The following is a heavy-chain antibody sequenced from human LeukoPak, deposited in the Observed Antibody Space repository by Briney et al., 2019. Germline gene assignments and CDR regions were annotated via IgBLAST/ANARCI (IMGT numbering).Heavy chain of an antibody. CDR1: GGSISSGSYY. CDR2: IYTSGST. Sequence: PSETLSLTCTVSGGSISSGSYYWSWIRQPAGKGLEWIGRIYTSGSTNYNPSLKSRVTISVDTSKNQFSLKLSSVTAADTAVYYCARVMSSSWYYFDYWGQGTLVTVSS. D-gene: IGHD6-13*01. J-gene: IGHJ4*02. V-gene: IGHV4-61*02. CDR3: ARVMSSSWYYFDY.